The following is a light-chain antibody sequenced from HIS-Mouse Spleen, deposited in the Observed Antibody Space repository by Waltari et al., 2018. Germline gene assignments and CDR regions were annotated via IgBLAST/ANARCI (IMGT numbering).Light chain of an antibody. J-gene: IGLJ3*02. Sequence: HSALTQPASVSGSPGQSITISCTGTSSDVGSYNLVSWYQQHPGKAPKLLIYEGSKRPSGLSTRFSGSKSGNTASLTIPGLQAEDEADYYGCSYAGSSTWVFGGGTKLTVL. V-gene: IGLV2-23*01. CDR1: SSDVGSYNL. CDR2: EGS. CDR3: CSYAGSSTWV.